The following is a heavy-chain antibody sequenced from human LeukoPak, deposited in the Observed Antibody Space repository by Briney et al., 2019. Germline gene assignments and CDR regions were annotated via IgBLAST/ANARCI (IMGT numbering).Heavy chain of an antibody. J-gene: IGHJ4*02. V-gene: IGHV3-23*01. CDR1: GFTFSSYA. D-gene: IGHD6-13*01. CDR2: ISGSGGNT. Sequence: GGSLRLSCAASGFTFSSYAMSWVRQAPGKGLEWVSAISGSGGNTYYADSVKGRFTISRDNSKNTLYLQMNSLRAEDTAVYYCAKSLRIAAAVKPYYFDYWGQGTLVTVSS. CDR3: AKSLRIAAAVKPYYFDY.